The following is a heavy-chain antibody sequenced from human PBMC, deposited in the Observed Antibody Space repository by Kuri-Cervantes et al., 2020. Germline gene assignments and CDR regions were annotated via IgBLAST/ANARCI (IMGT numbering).Heavy chain of an antibody. Sequence: GSLRLSCAVYGGSFSGYYWSWIRQPPGKGLEWIGEINHSGRTNYNPSLKSRVTISIDTSKNQFPLRLTSVTAADTAVYYCARGLPTSYWGQGTLVTVSS. CDR1: GGSFSGYY. CDR3: ARGLPTSY. J-gene: IGHJ1*01. CDR2: INHSGRT. V-gene: IGHV4-34*01.